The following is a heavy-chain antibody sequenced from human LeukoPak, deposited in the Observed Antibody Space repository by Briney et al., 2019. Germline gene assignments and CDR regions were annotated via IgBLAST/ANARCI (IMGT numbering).Heavy chain of an antibody. J-gene: IGHJ3*01. CDR2: IYTSGST. CDR3: ARGPLYYYDF. CDR1: GGSISSGSYY. Sequence: SQTLSLTCTVSGGSISSGSYYWSWIRQPAGKGLEWIGRIYTSGSTNYNPSLKSRVTISVDTSKNQFSLKLSSVTAADTAVYYCARGPLYYYDFWGLGTMVTVSS. V-gene: IGHV4-61*02. D-gene: IGHD3-22*01.